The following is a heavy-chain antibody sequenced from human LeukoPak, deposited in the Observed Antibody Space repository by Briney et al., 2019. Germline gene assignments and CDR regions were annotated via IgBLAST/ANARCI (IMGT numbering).Heavy chain of an antibody. D-gene: IGHD6-6*01. CDR3: AREYPDSSSSAYYYYYMDV. CDR2: IYYSGST. V-gene: IGHV4-59*01. J-gene: IGHJ6*03. Sequence: SSETLSLTCTVSGGSISSYYWSWIRQPPGKGLEWIGYIYYSGSTNYNPSLKSRVTISVDTSKNQFSLKLSSVTAADTAVYYCAREYPDSSSSAYYYYYMDVWGKGTTVTVSS. CDR1: GGSISSYY.